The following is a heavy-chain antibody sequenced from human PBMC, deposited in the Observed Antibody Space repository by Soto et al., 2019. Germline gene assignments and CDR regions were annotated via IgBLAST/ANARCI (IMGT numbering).Heavy chain of an antibody. CDR2: ISSNSAYI. V-gene: IGHV3-21*01. CDR1: GFTVSSKY. D-gene: IGHD6-13*01. J-gene: IGHJ5*02. Sequence: VGSLRLSCAASGFTVSSKYMSWVRQAPGKGLEWVSTISSNSAYIYYTDALRGRFTISRDNAKNSLHLQMNSLRAEDTAVYYCTRDASRDSSARGWFDPWGPGTLVTVSS. CDR3: TRDASRDSSARGWFDP.